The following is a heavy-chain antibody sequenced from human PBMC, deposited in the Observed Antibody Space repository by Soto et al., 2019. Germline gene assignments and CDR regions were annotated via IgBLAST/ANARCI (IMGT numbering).Heavy chain of an antibody. V-gene: IGHV4-59*01. D-gene: IGHD5-12*01. CDR3: ARFSIKRAYFDP. CDR2: IYYSGST. CDR1: GGSIRSYY. J-gene: IGHJ5*02. Sequence: SETLSRTCTVSGGSIRSYYWSWIRRPPGKGLEWIGYIYYSGSTNYNPSLKSRVTISVDTSKNQFSLKLSSVTAADTAVYYCARFSIKRAYFDPWGQGTLVTVSS.